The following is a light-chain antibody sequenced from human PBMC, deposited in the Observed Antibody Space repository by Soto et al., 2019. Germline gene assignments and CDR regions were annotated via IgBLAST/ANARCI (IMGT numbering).Light chain of an antibody. CDR1: QSISSW. V-gene: IGKV1-5*01. J-gene: IGKJ1*01. CDR3: QQYNSYSRT. CDR2: DAS. Sequence: LHITQSPSTLSASVGHRVTITSRASQSISSWLAWYQQKPGKAPKLLIYDASSLESGVTSRFSGSGSGTEFTLTISSLQPDDFATYYCQQYNSYSRTFGQGTKVDIK.